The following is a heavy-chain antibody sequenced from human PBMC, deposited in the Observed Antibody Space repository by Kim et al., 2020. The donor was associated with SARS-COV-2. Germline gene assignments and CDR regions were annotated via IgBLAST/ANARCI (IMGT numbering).Heavy chain of an antibody. CDR3: ARLWFGELFWFDP. Sequence: SETLSLTCTVSGGSISSSSYYWGWIRQPPGRGLEWIGSIYYSGSTYYNPSLKSRVTISVDTSKNQFSLKLSSVTAADTAVYYCARLWFGELFWFDPWGQGTLVTVSS. CDR1: GGSISSSSYY. V-gene: IGHV4-39*01. D-gene: IGHD3-10*01. J-gene: IGHJ5*02. CDR2: IYYSGST.